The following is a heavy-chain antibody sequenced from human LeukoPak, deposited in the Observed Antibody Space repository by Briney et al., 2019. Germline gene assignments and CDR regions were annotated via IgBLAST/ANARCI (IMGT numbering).Heavy chain of an antibody. CDR2: IYYSGST. Sequence: SETLSLTCTLSGGSISSYYWSWIRQPPGEGLEWIGYIYYSGSTNYNPSLKSPVTLSVGTCKNQSSLKLRSVTAADPAVYYRASARRAGGNVWYDRWGKVIMVTV. V-gene: IGHV4-59*12. CDR3: ASARRAGGNVWYDR. J-gene: IGHJ5*02. D-gene: IGHD4-23*01. CDR1: GGSISSYY.